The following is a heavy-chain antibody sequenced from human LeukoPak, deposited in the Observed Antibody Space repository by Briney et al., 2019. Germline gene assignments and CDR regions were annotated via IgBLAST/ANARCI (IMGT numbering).Heavy chain of an antibody. Sequence: PSETLSLTCAVSGYSISSGYYWGWIRQPPGKGLEWIGSIYHSGSTYYKPSLKSRVTISVDTSKNQFSLKLSTVTAADTAVFYWARSRNWNYVRAFDIWGQGTVVTVSS. CDR2: IYHSGST. V-gene: IGHV4-38-2*01. D-gene: IGHD1-7*01. J-gene: IGHJ3*02. CDR1: GYSISSGYY. CDR3: ARSRNWNYVRAFDI.